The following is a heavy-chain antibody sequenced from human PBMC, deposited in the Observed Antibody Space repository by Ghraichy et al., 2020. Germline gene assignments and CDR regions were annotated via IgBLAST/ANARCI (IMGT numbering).Heavy chain of an antibody. Sequence: SLRLSCAASGFTFHDYGMHWVRQAPGKGLEWISGISYNSGTRDYADSVKGRFIVSRDNANNYLYLQMNSLRTEDTALYYCAKATVPTRSGGGMDVWGQGTTVTVSS. CDR2: ISYNSGTR. D-gene: IGHD4-11*01. J-gene: IGHJ6*01. CDR1: GFTFHDYG. V-gene: IGHV3-9*01. CDR3: AKATVPTRSGGGMDV.